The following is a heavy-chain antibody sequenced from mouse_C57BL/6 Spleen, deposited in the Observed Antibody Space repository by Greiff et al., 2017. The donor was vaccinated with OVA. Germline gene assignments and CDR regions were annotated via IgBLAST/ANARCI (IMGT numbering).Heavy chain of an antibody. CDR3: ARRYGNHYAMDY. D-gene: IGHD2-10*02. CDR1: GFTFSDYG. J-gene: IGHJ4*01. CDR2: ISSGSSTI. Sequence: DVKLVESGGGLVKPGGSLKLSCAASGFTFSDYGMHWVRQAPEKGLEWVAYISSGSSTIYYADTVKGRFTISRDNAKNTLFLQMTSLRSEDTAMYYCARRYGNHYAMDYWGQGTSVTVSS. V-gene: IGHV5-17*01.